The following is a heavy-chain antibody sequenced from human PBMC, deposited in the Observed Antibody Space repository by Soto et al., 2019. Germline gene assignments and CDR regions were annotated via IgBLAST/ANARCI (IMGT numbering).Heavy chain of an antibody. J-gene: IGHJ3*02. CDR2: IYSGGST. CDR3: ARAFGGYSYGHDAFDI. Sequence: EVQLVESGGGLVQPGGSLRLSCAASGFTVSSNYMSWVRQAPGKGLEWVSVIYSGGSTYYADSVKGRFTISRDNSKNTLYLQMSSMRAEDTAVYYCARAFGGYSYGHDAFDIWGEGTMVTVSS. D-gene: IGHD5-18*01. V-gene: IGHV3-66*01. CDR1: GFTVSSNY.